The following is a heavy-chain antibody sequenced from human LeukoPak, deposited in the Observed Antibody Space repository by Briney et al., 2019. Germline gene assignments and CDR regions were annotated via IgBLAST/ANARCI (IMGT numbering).Heavy chain of an antibody. CDR3: ARDLGIVGGVGAFDI. J-gene: IGHJ3*02. D-gene: IGHD1-26*01. CDR1: GFTFSSYA. Sequence: GSLRLSCAASGFTFSSYAMHWVRQAPGKGLEWVAVISYDGSNKYYADSVKGRFTISRDNSKNTLYLQMNSLRAEDTAVYYCARDLGIVGGVGAFDIWGQGTMVTVSS. CDR2: ISYDGSNK. V-gene: IGHV3-30-3*01.